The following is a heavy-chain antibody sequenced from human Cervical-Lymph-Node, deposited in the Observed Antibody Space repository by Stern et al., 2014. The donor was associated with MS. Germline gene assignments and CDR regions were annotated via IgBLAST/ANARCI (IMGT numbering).Heavy chain of an antibody. D-gene: IGHD1-26*01. CDR3: ARSGYYGIDV. J-gene: IGHJ6*02. CDR1: GDSVSSEDYY. CDR2: IYYRGRP. Sequence: QVQLQESGPGLVRPSETLTLTCTASGDSVSSEDYYWSWIRQSPGKDLEWIGYIYYRGRPKYNPSLKSRLTISIDTSKTQFSLKLISVTAADTAVYYCARSGYYGIDVWGQGTTVIVSS. V-gene: IGHV4-61*08.